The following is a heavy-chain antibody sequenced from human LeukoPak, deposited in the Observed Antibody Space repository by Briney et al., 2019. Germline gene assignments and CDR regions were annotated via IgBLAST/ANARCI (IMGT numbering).Heavy chain of an antibody. CDR2: IIPIFGTA. D-gene: IGHD2-21*02. J-gene: IGHJ4*02. CDR1: GGTFSSYA. V-gene: IGHV1-69*13. Sequence: SGKVSCKASGGTFSSYAISWVRQAPGQGLEWMGGIIPIFGTANYAQKFQGRVTITADESTSTAYMELSSLRSEDTAVYYCARFFDCGGDCYWEGYFDYWGQGTLVTVSS. CDR3: ARFFDCGGDCYWEGYFDY.